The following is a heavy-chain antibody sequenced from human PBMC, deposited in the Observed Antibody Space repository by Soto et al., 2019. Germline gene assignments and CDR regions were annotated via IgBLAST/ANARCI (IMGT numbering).Heavy chain of an antibody. Sequence: GGSLRLSCAASGFTFSSYAMGWVRQAPGKGLEWVSAISGSGGSTYYADSVKGRFTISRDNSKNTLYLQMNSLRAEDTAVYYCAKGVAAAGTINAFDIWGQGTMVTVSS. CDR3: AKGVAAAGTINAFDI. D-gene: IGHD6-13*01. J-gene: IGHJ3*02. CDR2: ISGSGGST. CDR1: GFTFSSYA. V-gene: IGHV3-23*01.